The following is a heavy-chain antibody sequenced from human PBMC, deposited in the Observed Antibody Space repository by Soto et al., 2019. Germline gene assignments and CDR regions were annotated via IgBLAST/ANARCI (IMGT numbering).Heavy chain of an antibody. CDR3: ARASRQLVYFDY. CDR1: GFTFSSYG. V-gene: IGHV3-33*01. D-gene: IGHD6-13*01. Sequence: QVQLVESGGGVVQPGRSLRLSCAASGFTFSSYGMRWVRQAPGKGLEWVAVIWYDGSNKYYADSVKGRFTISRDNSRNPLYLQMNSLRAEDTAVYYCARASRQLVYFDYWGQGALVTVSS. J-gene: IGHJ4*02. CDR2: IWYDGSNK.